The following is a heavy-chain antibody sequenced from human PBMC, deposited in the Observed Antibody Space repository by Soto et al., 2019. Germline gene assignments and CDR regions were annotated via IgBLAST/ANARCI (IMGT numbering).Heavy chain of an antibody. D-gene: IGHD6-13*01. J-gene: IGHJ5*02. CDR3: ARPKTIGAAAGKGWFDP. V-gene: IGHV4-31*03. CDR1: GGSISSGGYY. CDR2: IYYSGST. Sequence: SETLSLTCTVSGGSISSGGYYWSWIRQHPGKGLEWIGYIYYSGSTTYNPSLKSRVTISIDTSKNQFSLKLTSVTAADTAMYYCARPKTIGAAAGKGWFDPWGQGTLVTVSS.